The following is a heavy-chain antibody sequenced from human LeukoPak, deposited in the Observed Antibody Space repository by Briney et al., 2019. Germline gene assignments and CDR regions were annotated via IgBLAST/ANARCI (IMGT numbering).Heavy chain of an antibody. V-gene: IGHV1-2*06. Sequence: GASVKVSCRASEYTFTGYYIHWVRQAPGQGLEWMGRINPNSGGTNYAQKFQGRVTMTRDTSISTAYMELSRLRSDDTAVYYCARDRSIAMVRGANNWFDPWGQGTLVTVSS. J-gene: IGHJ5*02. CDR1: EYTFTGYY. CDR2: INPNSGGT. D-gene: IGHD3-10*01. CDR3: ARDRSIAMVRGANNWFDP.